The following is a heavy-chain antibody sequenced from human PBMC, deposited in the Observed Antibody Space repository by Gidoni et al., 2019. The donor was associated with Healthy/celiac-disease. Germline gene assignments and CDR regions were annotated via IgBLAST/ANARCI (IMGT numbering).Heavy chain of an antibody. J-gene: IGHJ4*02. CDR1: GVPFSSYA. Sequence: QVQLVQSGAEVTKHGSSVKVSCKASGVPFSSYAISWVRPAPGQGLEGMGGIIPIFGKANYAQKCQGRVTITADESTSTAYMELSSLRSEDTAVYYCARGPRRGYSYFDYFDYWGQGTLVTVSS. D-gene: IGHD5-18*01. V-gene: IGHV1-69*01. CDR3: ARGPRRGYSYFDYFDY. CDR2: IIPIFGKA.